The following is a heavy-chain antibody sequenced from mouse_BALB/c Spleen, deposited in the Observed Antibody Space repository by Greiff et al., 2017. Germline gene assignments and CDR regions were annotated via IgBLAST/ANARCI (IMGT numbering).Heavy chain of an antibody. CDR2: ISSGGSYT. CDR1: GFTFSSYG. Sequence: EVKVVESGGDLVKPGGSLKLSCAASGFTFSSYGMSWVRQTPDKRLEWVATISSGGSYTYYPDSVKGRFTISRDNAKNTLYLQMSSLKSEDTAMYYCARPYGNYAMDYWGQGTSVTVSS. V-gene: IGHV5-6*01. J-gene: IGHJ4*01. D-gene: IGHD2-10*02. CDR3: ARPYGNYAMDY.